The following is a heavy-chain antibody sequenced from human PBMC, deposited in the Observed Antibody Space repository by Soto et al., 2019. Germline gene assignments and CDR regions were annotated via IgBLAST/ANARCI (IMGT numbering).Heavy chain of an antibody. Sequence: GGSLRLSCAASGFTFSSYGMHWVRQAPGKGLEWVAVISYDGSNKYYADSVKGRFTISRDNSKNTLYLQMNSLRAEDTAVYYCAKLPTLYGDYVRDYYYHGMDVWGQGTTVTVSS. V-gene: IGHV3-30*18. CDR1: GFTFSSYG. CDR2: ISYDGSNK. J-gene: IGHJ6*02. CDR3: AKLPTLYGDYVRDYYYHGMDV. D-gene: IGHD4-17*01.